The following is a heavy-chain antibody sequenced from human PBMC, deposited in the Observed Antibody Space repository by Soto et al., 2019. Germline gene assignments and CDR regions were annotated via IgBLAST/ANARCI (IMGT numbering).Heavy chain of an antibody. CDR3: VRVVAIPGYPDN. CDR1: GATFSSYA. CDR2: IVPTVDTS. D-gene: IGHD5-12*01. Sequence: QVQLVQSGAEVRQPASSVKVSCKTSGATFSSYAITWVRQAPGQGLEWMGGIVPTVDTSTYAQKFQGRVTMTGDKFTNTVYMELSSIRSDDTAVYYCVRVVAIPGYPDNWGQGTLVTVSS. J-gene: IGHJ4*02. V-gene: IGHV1-69*14.